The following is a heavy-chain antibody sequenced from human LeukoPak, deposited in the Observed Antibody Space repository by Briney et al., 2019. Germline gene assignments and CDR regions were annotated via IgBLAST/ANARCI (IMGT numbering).Heavy chain of an antibody. CDR3: ARYYDILTGYYPVDY. J-gene: IGHJ4*02. CDR2: ISAYNGNT. Sequence: ASVKVSCKASGYTFTSYGISWVRQAPGQGLEWMGWISAYNGNTNYTQKLQGRVTMTTDTSTGTAYMELRSLRSDDTAVYYCARYYDILTGYYPVDYWGQGTLVTVSS. V-gene: IGHV1-18*01. CDR1: GYTFTSYG. D-gene: IGHD3-9*01.